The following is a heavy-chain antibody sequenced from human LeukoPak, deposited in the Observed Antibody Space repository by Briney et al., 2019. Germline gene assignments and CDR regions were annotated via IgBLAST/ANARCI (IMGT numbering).Heavy chain of an antibody. Sequence: GGSLRLSCAASGFTFSSYAMHWVRQAPGKGLEWVAVISYDGSNKYYADSVKGRFTISRDNSKNTLYLQMNSLRAEDTAVYYCARNRVGPGGYDYWNYGMDVWGQGTTVTVSS. V-gene: IGHV3-30-3*01. D-gene: IGHD5-12*01. J-gene: IGHJ6*02. CDR1: GFTFSSYA. CDR3: ARNRVGPGGYDYWNYGMDV. CDR2: ISYDGSNK.